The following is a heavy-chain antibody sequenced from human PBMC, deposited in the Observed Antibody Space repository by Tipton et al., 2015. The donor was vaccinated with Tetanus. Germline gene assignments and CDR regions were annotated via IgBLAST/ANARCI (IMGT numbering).Heavy chain of an antibody. J-gene: IGHJ4*02. CDR2: ISYDGSNK. Sequence: SLRLSCAASGFTFSSYAMHWVRQAPGKGLEWVAVISYDGSNKYYADSVKGRFTISRDNSKNTLYLQMNSLRAEDTAVYYCARVRDYGDYVPLDYWGQGTLVTVSS. CDR3: ARVRDYGDYVPLDY. V-gene: IGHV3-30*04. CDR1: GFTFSSYA. D-gene: IGHD4-17*01.